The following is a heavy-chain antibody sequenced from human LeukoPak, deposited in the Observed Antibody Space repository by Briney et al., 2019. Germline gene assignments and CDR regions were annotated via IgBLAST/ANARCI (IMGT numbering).Heavy chain of an antibody. D-gene: IGHD2-2*02. Sequence: GGSLRLSCAASGFTFSTYAMSWVRQIPGKGLEWVANIKQDGSEKYYVDSVKGRFTISRDNAKNSLYLQMNSLRAEDTAVYYCARVRCSSTSCYNYFDYWGQGTLVTVSS. V-gene: IGHV3-7*01. CDR2: IKQDGSEK. CDR1: GFTFSTYA. CDR3: ARVRCSSTSCYNYFDY. J-gene: IGHJ4*02.